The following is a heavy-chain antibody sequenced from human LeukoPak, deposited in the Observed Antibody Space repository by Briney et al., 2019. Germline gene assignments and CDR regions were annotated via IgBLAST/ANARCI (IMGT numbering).Heavy chain of an antibody. J-gene: IGHJ4*02. V-gene: IGHV3-23*01. CDR3: AKSHYYDSSGYSPFDY. D-gene: IGHD3-22*01. CDR1: GFTFSSYA. Sequence: GGSLRLSCAASGFTFSSYAMSWVRQAPGKGLEWVSAISGSGGGTYYADSVKGRFTISRDNSKNTLYLQMNSLRAEDTAVHYCAKSHYYDSSGYSPFDYWGQGTLVTVSS. CDR2: ISGSGGGT.